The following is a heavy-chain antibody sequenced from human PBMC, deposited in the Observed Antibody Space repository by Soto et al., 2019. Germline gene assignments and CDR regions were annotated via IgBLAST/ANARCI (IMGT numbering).Heavy chain of an antibody. Sequence: PSETLSLTCTVFGGYITSDSYYWAWIRQPPGKGLEWIGSIYFSGSTYYNSALKSRLAISIDMSKNQFSLNLSSVTDADTAVYYCARHLSESGYDLNYWGQGTPVTVSS. CDR1: GGYITSDSYY. D-gene: IGHD5-12*01. J-gene: IGHJ4*02. V-gene: IGHV4-39*01. CDR2: IYFSGST. CDR3: ARHLSESGYDLNY.